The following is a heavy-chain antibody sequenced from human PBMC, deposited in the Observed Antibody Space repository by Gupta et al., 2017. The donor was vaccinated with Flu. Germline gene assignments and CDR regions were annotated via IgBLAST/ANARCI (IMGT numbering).Heavy chain of an antibody. CDR3: ARQYCSSTSCYSPYFDY. D-gene: IGHD2-2*01. CDR2: IYHSGST. CDR1: GGSISSSNW. Sequence: QVQLQESGPGLVKPSGTLSLTCAVSGGSISSSNWWRWVRQPPGKGLEWIGEIYHSGSTNYNPSLKSRVTISVDKSKNQFSLKLSSVTAADTAVYYCARQYCSSTSCYSPYFDYWGQGTLVTVSS. J-gene: IGHJ4*02. V-gene: IGHV4-4*02.